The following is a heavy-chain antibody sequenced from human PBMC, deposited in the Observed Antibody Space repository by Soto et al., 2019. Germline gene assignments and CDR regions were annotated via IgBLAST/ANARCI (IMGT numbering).Heavy chain of an antibody. CDR1: GFTFSSYS. CDR3: AREPYCSSTSCYAEGY. CDR2: ISSSSSYI. V-gene: IGHV3-21*01. Sequence: PGGSLRLSCAASGFTFSSYSMSWVRQAPGKGLEWVSSISSSSSYIYYADSVKGRFTISRDNAKNSLYLQMNSLRAEDTAVYYCAREPYCSSTSCYAEGYWGQGTLVTVSS. D-gene: IGHD2-2*01. J-gene: IGHJ4*02.